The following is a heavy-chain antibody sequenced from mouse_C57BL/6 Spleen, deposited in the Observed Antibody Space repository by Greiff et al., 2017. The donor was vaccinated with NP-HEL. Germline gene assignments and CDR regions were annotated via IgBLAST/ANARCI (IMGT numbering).Heavy chain of an antibody. J-gene: IGHJ3*01. Sequence: EVHLVESGGGLVQPGGSMKLSCVASGFTFSNYWMNWVRQSPEKGLEWVAQIRLKSDNYATHYAESVKGRFTISRDDSKSSVYLQMNNLRAEDTGIYYCTRQLGRGFAYWGQGTLVTVSA. CDR3: TRQLGRGFAY. D-gene: IGHD4-1*02. V-gene: IGHV6-3*01. CDR1: GFTFSNYW. CDR2: IRLKSDNYAT.